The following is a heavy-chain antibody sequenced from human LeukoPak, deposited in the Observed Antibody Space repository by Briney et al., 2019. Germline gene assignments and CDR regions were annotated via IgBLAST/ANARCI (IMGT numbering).Heavy chain of an antibody. CDR2: INHSGST. V-gene: IGHV4-34*01. CDR3: ARGRPSTLGYCSGGSCYSPNYYYYYGMDV. D-gene: IGHD2-15*01. J-gene: IGHJ6*02. Sequence: SETLSLTCAVSGGSISSYYWSWIRQPPGKGLEWIGEINHSGSTNYNPSLKSRVTISVDTSKNQFSLKLSSVTAADTAVYYCARGRPSTLGYCSGGSCYSPNYYYYYGMDVWGQGTTVTVSS. CDR1: GGSISSYY.